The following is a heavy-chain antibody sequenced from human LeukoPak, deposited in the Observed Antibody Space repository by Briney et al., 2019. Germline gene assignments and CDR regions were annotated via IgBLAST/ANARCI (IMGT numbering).Heavy chain of an antibody. CDR3: ARSYNSGSYYPYFFDY. CDR2: IYYTGST. Sequence: SETLSLTCTVSGGSISSHFWSWIRQPPGKGLEWIGSIYYTGSTNYNPSLKSQVAISVDTSNNRFSLRLSSLTAADTAVYYCARSYNSGSYYPYFFDYWGQGTLVTVSS. D-gene: IGHD3-10*01. CDR1: GGSISSHF. V-gene: IGHV4-59*11. J-gene: IGHJ4*02.